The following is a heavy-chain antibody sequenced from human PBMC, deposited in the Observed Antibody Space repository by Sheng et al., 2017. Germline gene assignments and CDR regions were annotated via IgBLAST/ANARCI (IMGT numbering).Heavy chain of an antibody. CDR1: GYSISSSH. CDR2: FWPGGNI. Sequence: QVQLQESGPGLVKPSETLSLTCAVSGYSISSSHWGWIRQPPGKGLEWIGSFWPGGNINYNPSLKSRLTMSVDTSRNQFSLNLNAVTAADTAVYYCARDGGDASSDYWGQGLLVTVSS. CDR3: ARDGGDASSDY. V-gene: IGHV4-38-2*02. J-gene: IGHJ4*02. D-gene: IGHD2-21*01.